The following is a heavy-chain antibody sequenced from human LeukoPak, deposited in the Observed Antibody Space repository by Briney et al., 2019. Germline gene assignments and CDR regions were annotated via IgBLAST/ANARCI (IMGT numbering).Heavy chain of an antibody. CDR3: ARHCCSGPAKRVFDI. J-gene: IGHJ3*02. Sequence: ESSETLSLTCTVSGGSIISSDYHWGWVRQPPGKGLEWIGTISYSGNTDYNPSLWSRVTISVDTSNNQFSLRLGSVTAADTAVYHCARHCCSGPAKRVFDIWGQGTMVTVSS. CDR1: GGSIISSDYH. V-gene: IGHV4-39*01. D-gene: IGHD2-15*01. CDR2: ISYSGNT.